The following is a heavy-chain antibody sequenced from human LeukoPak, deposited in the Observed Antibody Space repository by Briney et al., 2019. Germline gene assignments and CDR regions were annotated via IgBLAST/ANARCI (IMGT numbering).Heavy chain of an antibody. Sequence: SETLSLTCTVSGGSISAHFWSWIRQPPGEGLEWIGYIYYSGSTNYNPSLKSRVAISVDTSKNQFSLKLSSVTAADTAVYYCARIYGDYVSDAFDIWGQGTMVTVSS. CDR3: ARIYGDYVSDAFDI. CDR1: GGSISAHF. V-gene: IGHV4-59*08. D-gene: IGHD4-17*01. CDR2: IYYSGST. J-gene: IGHJ3*02.